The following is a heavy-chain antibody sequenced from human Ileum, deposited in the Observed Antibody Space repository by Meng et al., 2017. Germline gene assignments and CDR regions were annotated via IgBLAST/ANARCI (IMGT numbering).Heavy chain of an antibody. D-gene: IGHD1-1*01. Sequence: SETLSLTCSVSGASVSSNNWWSWVRQTPGKGLEWIGEIYHSGTTFYNPSLKSRVTISIDTSKNQFSLNLNSVTAADTAVYFCAGKGVHVAAMFWGQGTLVTGSS. CDR2: IYHSGTT. V-gene: IGHV4-4*02. J-gene: IGHJ1*01. CDR1: GASVSSNNW. CDR3: AGKGVHVAAMF.